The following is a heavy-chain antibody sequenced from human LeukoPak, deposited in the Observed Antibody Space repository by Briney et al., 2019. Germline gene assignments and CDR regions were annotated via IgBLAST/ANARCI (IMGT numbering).Heavy chain of an antibody. J-gene: IGHJ4*02. V-gene: IGHV4-39*07. CDR2: IYYSGNT. D-gene: IGHD3-3*01. CDR3: ARPYDFWSRSYDY. Sequence: SETLSLTCTVSGGSISSSSYYWGWIRQPPGKGLEWIGNIYYSGNTDYNPSLKSRVTISVDTSKNQFSLKLSSVTAADTAVYYCARPYDFWSRSYDYWGQGTLVTVSS. CDR1: GGSISSSSYY.